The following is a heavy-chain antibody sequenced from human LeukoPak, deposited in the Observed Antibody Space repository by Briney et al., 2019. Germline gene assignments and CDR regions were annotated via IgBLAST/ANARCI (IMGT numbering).Heavy chain of an antibody. J-gene: IGHJ6*04. V-gene: IGHV4-59*08. D-gene: IGHD3-10*01. Sequence: SETLSLTCTVSGGSISSYYWSWIRQPPGKGLEWIGYIYYSGGTNYIPSLKSRVTISVDTSKNQFSLKLSSVTAADTAVYYCARRLTMVLDVWGKGTTVTVSS. CDR1: GGSISSYY. CDR2: IYYSGGT. CDR3: ARRLTMVLDV.